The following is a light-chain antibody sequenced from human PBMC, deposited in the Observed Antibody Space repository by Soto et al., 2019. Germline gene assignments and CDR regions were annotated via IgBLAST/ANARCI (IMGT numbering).Light chain of an antibody. CDR1: SSNIGNDY. CDR2: DNN. CDR3: GTWDSTLNVGV. V-gene: IGLV1-51*01. J-gene: IGLJ3*02. Sequence: QSVLTQPPSVSAAPGQKVTISCSGSSSNIGNDYVSWYQNLPGTAPKLLIYDNNKRPSGIPDRFSGSKSGTSATLGITGLQTGDEADYYCGTWDSTLNVGVFGGGTQLTVL.